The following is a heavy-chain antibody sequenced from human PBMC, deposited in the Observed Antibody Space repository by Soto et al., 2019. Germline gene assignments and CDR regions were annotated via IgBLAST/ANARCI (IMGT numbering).Heavy chain of an antibody. V-gene: IGHV3-74*01. CDR2: INSGGSST. CDR1: GFTFSSYW. Sequence: GGSLRLSCAASGFTFSSYWMHWVRQAPGKGLVWVSRINSGGSSTTYADSVKGLSTISRDNAKNTLYLQMNSLRAEDTAVYYCARTNYYRSCSFDYWGQGTLVTVSS. CDR3: ARTNYYRSCSFDY. D-gene: IGHD3-10*01. J-gene: IGHJ4*02.